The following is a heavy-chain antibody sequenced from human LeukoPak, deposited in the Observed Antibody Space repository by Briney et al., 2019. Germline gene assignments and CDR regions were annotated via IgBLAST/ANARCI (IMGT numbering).Heavy chain of an antibody. Sequence: PGGSLRLSCAASGFTFSSYEMNWVRQAPGKGLEWVSYISSSGSTIYYADSVKGRFTISRDNAKNSLYLRMNSLRAEDTAVYYCARDRHQPRLGVAVKDYYYYYMDVWGKGTTVTVSS. J-gene: IGHJ6*03. CDR1: GFTFSSYE. D-gene: IGHD6-19*01. CDR3: ARDRHQPRLGVAVKDYYYYYMDV. CDR2: ISSSGSTI. V-gene: IGHV3-48*03.